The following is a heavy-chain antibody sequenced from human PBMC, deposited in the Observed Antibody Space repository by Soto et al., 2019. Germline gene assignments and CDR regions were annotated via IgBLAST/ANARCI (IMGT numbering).Heavy chain of an antibody. D-gene: IGHD2-2*01. CDR3: AFTSSWYYYYYGMDV. CDR2: IIPIFGTA. V-gene: IGHV1-69*06. Sequence: GASVKVSYKASGGTFSSYAISWVRQAPGQGLEWMGGIIPIFGTANYAQKFQGRVTITADKSTSTAYMELSSLRSEDTAVYYCAFTSSWYYYYYGMDVWGQGTTVTVSS. J-gene: IGHJ6*02. CDR1: GGTFSSYA.